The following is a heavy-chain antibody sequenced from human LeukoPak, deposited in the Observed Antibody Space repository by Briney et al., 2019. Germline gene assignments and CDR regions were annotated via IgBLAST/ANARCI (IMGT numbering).Heavy chain of an antibody. Sequence: AGGSLRLSCAASGFTFSGSAMHWVRQAFGKGLEWVGRIRSKANSYATAYAASVKGRFTISRDDSKNTAYLQMNSLKTEDTAVYYCTRLHCSSTSCSDFWGQGTLVTVSS. D-gene: IGHD2-2*01. CDR3: TRLHCSSTSCSDF. CDR1: GFTFSGSA. CDR2: IRSKANSYAT. J-gene: IGHJ4*02. V-gene: IGHV3-73*01.